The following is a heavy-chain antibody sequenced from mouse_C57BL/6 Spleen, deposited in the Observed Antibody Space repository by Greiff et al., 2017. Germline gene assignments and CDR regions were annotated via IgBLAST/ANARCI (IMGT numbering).Heavy chain of an antibody. CDR1: GFTFSSYA. CDR3: ARDGVYYGSSYEAWFAY. D-gene: IGHD1-1*01. V-gene: IGHV5-4*01. Sequence: EVNLVESGGGLVKPGGSLKLSCAASGFTFSSYAMSWVRQTPEKRLEWVATISDGGSYTYYPDNVKGRFTISRDNAKNNLYLQMSHLKSEDTAMYYCARDGVYYGSSYEAWFAYWGQGTLVTVSA. J-gene: IGHJ3*01. CDR2: ISDGGSYT.